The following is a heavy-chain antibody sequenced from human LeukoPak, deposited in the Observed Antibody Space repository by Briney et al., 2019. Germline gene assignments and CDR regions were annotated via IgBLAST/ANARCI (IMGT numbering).Heavy chain of an antibody. D-gene: IGHD2-15*01. CDR3: ARRGTTYCTVDSCHPNWFDP. CDR1: GFTFSSYH. CDR2: INGSSSDT. J-gene: IGHJ5*02. Sequence: PGGSLRLSCAASGFTFSSYHMNWVRQAPGRGLEWISYINGSSSDTKYADSVKGRFTISRDNAKNSVYLLMNSLRAEDTAVYYCARRGTTYCTVDSCHPNWFDPWGQGTLVTVSS. V-gene: IGHV3-11*03.